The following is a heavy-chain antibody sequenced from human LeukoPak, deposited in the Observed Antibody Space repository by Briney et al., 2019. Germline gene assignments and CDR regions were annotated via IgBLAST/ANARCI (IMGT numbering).Heavy chain of an antibody. CDR2: IYYSGST. Sequence: SETLSLTCTVSGGSISSYYWSWIRQPPAKGLEWIGYIYYSGSTIYNPSLKSRVTISVDTSKNQFSLKLSSVTAADTAVYYCARLVVGSRFDPWGQGTLVTVSS. D-gene: IGHD1-26*01. CDR1: GGSISSYY. CDR3: ARLVVGSRFDP. J-gene: IGHJ5*02. V-gene: IGHV4-59*01.